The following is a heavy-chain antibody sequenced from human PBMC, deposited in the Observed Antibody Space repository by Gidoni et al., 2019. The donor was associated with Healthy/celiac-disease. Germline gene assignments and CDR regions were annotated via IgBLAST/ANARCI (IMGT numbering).Heavy chain of an antibody. J-gene: IGHJ3*02. D-gene: IGHD6-19*01. Sequence: QVQLQESGPGLVKPSQTLSLTCTVSGGSISSGSYYWSWIRQPAGKGLEWIGRIYTSGGTNYNPSLKSRVTISVDTSKNQFSLKLSSVTAADTAVYDCARGGKGYSSGWSLADDAFDIWGQGTMVTVSS. CDR3: ARGGKGYSSGWSLADDAFDI. V-gene: IGHV4-61*02. CDR2: IYTSGGT. CDR1: GGSISSGSYY.